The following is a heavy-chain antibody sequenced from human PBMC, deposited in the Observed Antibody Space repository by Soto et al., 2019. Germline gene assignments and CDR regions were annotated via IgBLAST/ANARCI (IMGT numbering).Heavy chain of an antibody. CDR2: ISVSSGNI. CDR1: GFSLRDYE. D-gene: IGHD2-15*01. V-gene: IGHV3-48*03. CDR3: VRVGYDRSGVSDGWDL. J-gene: IGHJ3*01. Sequence: EEKLVESGGGLQQPGGSLSLSCGASGFSLRDYEMNWIRQAPGKGPEWVSYISVSSGNIYYAESVKGRFTISRDNAENSLYLQLSRLRDEDTAVYYCVRVGYDRSGVSDGWDLWGRGTMVTVS.